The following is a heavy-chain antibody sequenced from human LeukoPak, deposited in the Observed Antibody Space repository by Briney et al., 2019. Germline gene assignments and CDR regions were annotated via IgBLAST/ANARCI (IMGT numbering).Heavy chain of an antibody. D-gene: IGHD2-21*02. Sequence: PSETLSLTCTVTGGTTTGYSWSWIRQFPGGGLEWIGYVFYEGPTSYNPSLKTRVTISQDTSRTQFSLGLSSVTAADTAVYYCARHKSVTYDAFDIWGQGTVVTVSS. V-gene: IGHV4-59*08. CDR3: ARHKSVTYDAFDI. CDR1: GGTTTGYS. J-gene: IGHJ3*02. CDR2: VFYEGPT.